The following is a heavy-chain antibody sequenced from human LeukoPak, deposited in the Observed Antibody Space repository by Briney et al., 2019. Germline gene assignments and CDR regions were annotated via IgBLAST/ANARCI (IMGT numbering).Heavy chain of an antibody. CDR2: ISFDGSNE. V-gene: IGHV3-30*18. J-gene: IGHJ4*02. D-gene: IGHD4-17*01. CDR3: AKQDDFGDYCLDY. CDR1: GFSFSSYA. Sequence: GGSLRLSCEASGFSFSSYAMHWVRQAPGRGLEWVTGISFDGSNENYADSVKGRFTISRDNSKNTVYLQMNSLRVEDTAVYYCAKQDDFGDYCLDYWGQGTLVTVSS.